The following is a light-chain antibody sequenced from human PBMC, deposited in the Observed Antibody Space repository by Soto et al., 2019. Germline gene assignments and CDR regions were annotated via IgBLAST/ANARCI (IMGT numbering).Light chain of an antibody. CDR2: DVN. J-gene: IGLJ2*01. V-gene: IGLV2-14*01. Sequence: QSALTQPASVSGSPGQSITISCTGTISDIGGYNFISWYQHHTGKAPKLVIYDVNNRPSGISYRFSGSKSGNTASLTISGLQAEDEADYYCASYTRTTTLVFGGGTKVTVL. CDR3: ASYTRTTTLV. CDR1: ISDIGGYNF.